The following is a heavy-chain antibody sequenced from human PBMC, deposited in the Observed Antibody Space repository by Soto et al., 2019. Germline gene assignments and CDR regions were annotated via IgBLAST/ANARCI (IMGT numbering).Heavy chain of an antibody. CDR1: GYSFISYW. V-gene: IGHV5-51*01. CDR2: TYPGDSDT. CDR3: ARGSHYGDYGYYYYYMDV. D-gene: IGHD4-17*01. J-gene: IGHJ6*03. Sequence: PGESLKISCKGSGYSFISYWIGWVRQMPGKGLEWMGITYPGDSDTRYSPSFQGQVTISADKSISTAYLQWSSLKASDTAMYYCARGSHYGDYGYYYYYMDVWGKGTTVTVS.